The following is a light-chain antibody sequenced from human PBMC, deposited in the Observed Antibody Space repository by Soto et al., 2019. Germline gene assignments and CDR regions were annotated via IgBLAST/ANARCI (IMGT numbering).Light chain of an antibody. CDR1: QSISSY. CDR3: QQAYDTLTWA. V-gene: IGKV1-39*01. CDR2: AAS. J-gene: IGKJ1*01. Sequence: DIQLTQSPSSLSASVGDRVTIACRASQSISSYLYWYQQRPGKAPKLLIYAASSLQSGVPSRFSGSGSRTFFPLTISSLQPEDFATYYCQQAYDTLTWAFGQGTKVEIK.